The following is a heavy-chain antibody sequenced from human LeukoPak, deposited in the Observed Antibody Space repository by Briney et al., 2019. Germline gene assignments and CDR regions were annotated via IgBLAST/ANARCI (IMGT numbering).Heavy chain of an antibody. CDR2: IYYSGNT. J-gene: IGHJ3*02. CDR1: GGSISNYY. V-gene: IGHV4-59*01. D-gene: IGHD3-10*01. Sequence: PSETLSLTCTVSGGSISNYYWSWIRQPPGKGLEWIGYIYYSGNTNCNPSLKSRVTISVDTSKNQFSLKLSSVTAADTAVYYCASLSGGKGAFDIWGQGTMVTVSS. CDR3: ASLSGGKGAFDI.